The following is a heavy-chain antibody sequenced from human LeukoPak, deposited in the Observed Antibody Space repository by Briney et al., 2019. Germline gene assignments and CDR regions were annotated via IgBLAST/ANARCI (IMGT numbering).Heavy chain of an antibody. CDR2: IYTSGNT. CDR3: ARSSRSCSGSSCFPLDY. CDR1: GGSISSGSYY. Sequence: PSQTLSLTCTVSGGSISSGSYYWNWIRQPAGKGLEWIGRIYTSGNTNYNPSLKSRVTISVDTSKNQFSLKLSSVTAADTAVYYCARSSRSCSGSSCFPLDYWGQGTLVTVSS. D-gene: IGHD2-15*01. J-gene: IGHJ4*02. V-gene: IGHV4-61*02.